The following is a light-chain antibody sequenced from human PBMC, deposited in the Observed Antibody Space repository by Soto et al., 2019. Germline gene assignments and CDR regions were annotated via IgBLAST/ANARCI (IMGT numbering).Light chain of an antibody. Sequence: QSVLTQPPSASGSPGQSVTISCTGTSSDIGGYNYVSWYQHHPGKAPKLLIYEVTKRPSGVPDRFFGSKSGNSASLTVSGLQPEDEADYYCSSFGGSNNYEKFGGGTKLTVL. CDR1: SSDIGGYNY. CDR3: SSFGGSNNYEK. V-gene: IGLV2-8*01. CDR2: EVT. J-gene: IGLJ2*01.